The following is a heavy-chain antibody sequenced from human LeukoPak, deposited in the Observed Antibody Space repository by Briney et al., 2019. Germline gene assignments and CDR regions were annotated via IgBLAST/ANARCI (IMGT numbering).Heavy chain of an antibody. J-gene: IGHJ4*02. CDR3: ARGMGAVAGTGYFDY. V-gene: IGHV3-73*01. CDR1: GFTFSGSA. CDR2: IRSKANSYAT. D-gene: IGHD6-19*01. Sequence: GGSLRLSCAASGFTFSGSAMHWVRQASGKGLEWVGRIRSKANSYATAYAASVKGRFTISRDDSKNTAYLQMNSLRAEDTAVYYCARGMGAVAGTGYFDYWGQGTLVTVSS.